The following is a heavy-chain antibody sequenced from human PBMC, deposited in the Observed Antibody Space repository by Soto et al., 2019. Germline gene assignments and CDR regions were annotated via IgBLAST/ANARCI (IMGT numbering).Heavy chain of an antibody. D-gene: IGHD2-15*01. CDR2: INHSGST. J-gene: IGHJ5*02. CDR3: ARGEGYCSGGSCYSRWFDP. V-gene: IGHV4-34*01. Sequence: QVQLQQWGAGLLKPSETLSLTCAVYGGSFSGYYWSWIRQPPGKGLEWIGEINHSGSTNYNPSLKSRVTISVATSKNQFSLKLSSVTAADTAVYYCARGEGYCSGGSCYSRWFDPWGQGTLVTVSS. CDR1: GGSFSGYY.